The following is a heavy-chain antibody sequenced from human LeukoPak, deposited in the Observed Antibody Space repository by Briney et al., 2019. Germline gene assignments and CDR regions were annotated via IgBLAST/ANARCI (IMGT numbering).Heavy chain of an antibody. D-gene: IGHD2/OR15-2a*01. CDR3: AASFLRFSPDFDY. J-gene: IGHJ4*02. CDR2: FNPEDGET. V-gene: IGHV1-24*01. Sequence: ASVTVSCTVSGYTLTELSIHWVRHPPGKGLEWVGSFNPEDGETYSAQTFQGRLILTEDTSTDTAYMELRTLRSEDTAVFYCAASFLRFSPDFDYWGQGTLVTVSS. CDR1: GYTLTELS.